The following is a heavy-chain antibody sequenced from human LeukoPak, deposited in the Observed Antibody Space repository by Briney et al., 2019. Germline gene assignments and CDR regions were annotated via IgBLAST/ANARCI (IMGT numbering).Heavy chain of an antibody. Sequence: PSETLSLTCAVSGGSISSSNWWSWVRQPPGKGLEWIGSIYYSGSTYYNPSLKSRVTISVDTSKNQFSLKLSSVTAADTAVYYCARHDFLWGSGRDYWGQGTLVTVSS. D-gene: IGHD3-10*01. J-gene: IGHJ4*02. CDR1: GGSISSSNW. CDR2: IYYSGST. CDR3: ARHDFLWGSGRDY. V-gene: IGHV4-39*01.